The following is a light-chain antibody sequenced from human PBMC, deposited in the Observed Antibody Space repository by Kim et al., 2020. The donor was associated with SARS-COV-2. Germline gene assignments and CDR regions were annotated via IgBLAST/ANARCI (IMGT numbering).Light chain of an antibody. V-gene: IGLV3-21*04. Sequence: SYELTQPPSVSVAPGETATFTCGGRRIGGKNVHWYQQKAGQAPVVVIYNDNDRPSGIPERFSGSNSGNTATLTISRVEAGDDADYYCHVWDTNSDHGVFGGGTKLTVL. CDR1: RIGGKN. CDR2: NDN. J-gene: IGLJ2*01. CDR3: HVWDTNSDHGV.